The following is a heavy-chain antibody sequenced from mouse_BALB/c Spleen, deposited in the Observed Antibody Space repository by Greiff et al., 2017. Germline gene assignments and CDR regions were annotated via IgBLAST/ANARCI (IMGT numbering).Heavy chain of an antibody. CDR1: GFTFSDYY. J-gene: IGHJ3*01. CDR2: ISDGGSYT. Sequence: EVKVVESGGGLVKPGGSLKLSCAASGFTFSDYYMYWVRQTPEKRLEWVATISDGGSYTYYPDSVKGRFTISRDNAKNNLYLQMSSLKSEDTAMYYCARGLYYGYWFAYWGQGTLVTVSA. CDR3: ARGLYYGYWFAY. D-gene: IGHD1-2*01. V-gene: IGHV5-4*02.